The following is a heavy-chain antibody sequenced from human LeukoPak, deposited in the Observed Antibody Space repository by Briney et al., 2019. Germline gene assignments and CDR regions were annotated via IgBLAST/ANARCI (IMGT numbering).Heavy chain of an antibody. D-gene: IGHD2-15*01. J-gene: IGHJ3*02. Sequence: GGSLRLSCAASGFTFSSYAMSWVRQAPGKGLEWVSAISGSGGSTYYADSVKGRFTISRDNSKNTLYLQMNSLRAEDTAVYYCAKDLTVVVVAATPGGDAFDIWGQGTMVTVSS. V-gene: IGHV3-23*01. CDR2: ISGSGGST. CDR3: AKDLTVVVVAATPGGDAFDI. CDR1: GFTFSSYA.